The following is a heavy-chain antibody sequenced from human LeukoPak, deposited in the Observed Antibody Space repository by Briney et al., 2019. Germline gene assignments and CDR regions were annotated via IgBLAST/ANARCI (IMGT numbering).Heavy chain of an antibody. Sequence: PGGSLRLSCAASRFSVRTKYMSWVRQTPGRGLEWDSLIYASGTPYYAESVKGRFSVSRDNSENSLYLQMNSLRVEDTAVYYCARVGGVPAAHFDYWGQGTRVTVSS. V-gene: IGHV3-53*01. CDR3: ARVGGVPAAHFDY. CDR1: RFSVRTKY. J-gene: IGHJ4*02. CDR2: IYASGTP. D-gene: IGHD2-2*01.